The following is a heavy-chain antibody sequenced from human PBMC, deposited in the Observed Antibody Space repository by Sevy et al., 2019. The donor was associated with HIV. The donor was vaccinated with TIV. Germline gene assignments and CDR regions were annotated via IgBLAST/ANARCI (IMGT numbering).Heavy chain of an antibody. J-gene: IGHJ4*02. Sequence: SETLSLTCTVSGGSITSLYWNWIRQPPGKGLEWIANIYYNGHINYNPSLKSRVTLSLDTSKNQFSLRLSSVTAADTAMYYCAGVNAWGRGYSWSQGTLVTVSS. CDR3: AGVNAWGRGYS. D-gene: IGHD1-26*01. CDR2: IYYNGHI. CDR1: GGSITSLY. V-gene: IGHV4-59*08.